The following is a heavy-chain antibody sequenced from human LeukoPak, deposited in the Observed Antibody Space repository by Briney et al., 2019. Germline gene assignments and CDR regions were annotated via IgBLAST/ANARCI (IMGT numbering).Heavy chain of an antibody. V-gene: IGHV3-21*01. J-gene: IGHJ6*03. CDR1: GFTFSSYS. D-gene: IGHD3-10*01. CDR2: ISSSSSYI. CDR3: ARDQYGSGDGYYMDV. Sequence: GGSLRLSCAASGFTFSSYSMNWVRQAPGKGLEWVSSISSSSSYIYYADSVKGRFAISRDNAKNSLYLQMNSLRAEDTAVYYCARDQYGSGDGYYMDVWGKGTTVTISS.